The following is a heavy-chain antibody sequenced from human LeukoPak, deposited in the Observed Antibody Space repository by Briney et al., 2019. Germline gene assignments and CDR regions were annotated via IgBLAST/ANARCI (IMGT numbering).Heavy chain of an antibody. J-gene: IGHJ4*02. CDR1: GFSFSSYS. Sequence: GGSLRPSCAASGFSFSSYSMNWVRQAPGKGLEWVSYISTTSSTIYYGDSVKGRFTISRDNAKNSLYLQMNSLRAEDTAVYYCASIGRHYFDYWGRGTLVTVSS. CDR2: ISTTSSTI. CDR3: ASIGRHYFDY. V-gene: IGHV3-48*01. D-gene: IGHD1-26*01.